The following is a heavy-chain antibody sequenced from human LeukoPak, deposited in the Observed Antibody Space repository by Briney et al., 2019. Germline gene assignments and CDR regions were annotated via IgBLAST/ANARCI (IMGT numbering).Heavy chain of an antibody. V-gene: IGHV3-7*01. CDR1: GFTFSSYW. CDR3: ARVGWFGELTRHPGGDS. J-gene: IGHJ4*02. D-gene: IGHD3-10*01. Sequence: GGSLTLSCAASGFTFSSYWMSWVRQAPGKGLEWVANIKQDGSEKNYVDSVRGRFTISRDTAKNSLYLQMNSLRAEDTAVYYCARVGWFGELTRHPGGDSRGQGTLVTVSS. CDR2: IKQDGSEK.